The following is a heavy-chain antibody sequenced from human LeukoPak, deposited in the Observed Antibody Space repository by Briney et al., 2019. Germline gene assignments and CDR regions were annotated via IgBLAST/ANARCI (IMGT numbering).Heavy chain of an antibody. D-gene: IGHD3-3*01. Sequence: SETLSLTCAVYGGSFSDYYWSWVRQPPGKGLEWLGEINHSGSTNYNPSLKSRVTISLATSKHQFSRRLNSVSSAHTTVYYCARQTGSRVFILAGGQGTLVTAS. J-gene: IGHJ4*02. CDR1: GGSFSDYY. CDR3: ARQTGSRVFILA. V-gene: IGHV4-34*01. CDR2: INHSGST.